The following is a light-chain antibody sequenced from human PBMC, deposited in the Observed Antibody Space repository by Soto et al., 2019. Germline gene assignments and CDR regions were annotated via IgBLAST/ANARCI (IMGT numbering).Light chain of an antibody. V-gene: IGLV1-44*01. J-gene: IGLJ2*01. CDR1: SSNIGSNT. Sequence: QSVLTQPPSASGTPGQRVTISCSGSSSNIGSNTVNWYQQLPGTAPKLLIYSNNQRPSGVPHRFSGPKSGTSASLAISGLQSEDQAEYYCAAWDDSLNGRVAFGGGTKLTVL. CDR3: AAWDDSLNGRVA. CDR2: SNN.